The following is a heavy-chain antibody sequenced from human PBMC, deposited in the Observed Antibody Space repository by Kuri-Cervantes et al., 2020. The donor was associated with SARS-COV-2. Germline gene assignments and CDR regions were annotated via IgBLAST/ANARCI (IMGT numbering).Heavy chain of an antibody. Sequence: GGSLRLSCAASGFTFSAYPMHWVRQAPGKGLEWVAVISYDGSNKYYADSVKGRFTISRDNAKNSLYLQMNSLRAEDTAVYYCARNNVGYYYYGMDVWGQGTTVTVSS. CDR1: GFTFSAYP. J-gene: IGHJ6*02. D-gene: IGHD2-8*01. CDR2: ISYDGSNK. V-gene: IGHV3-30*04. CDR3: ARNNVGYYYYGMDV.